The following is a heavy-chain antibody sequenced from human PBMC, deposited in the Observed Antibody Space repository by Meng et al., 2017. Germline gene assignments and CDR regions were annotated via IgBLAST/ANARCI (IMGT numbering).Heavy chain of an antibody. CDR2: IYSGGST. D-gene: IGHD1-26*01. J-gene: IGHJ4*02. Sequence: GESLKISCAASGFTVSSNYMSWVRQAPGKGLEWVSVIYSGGSTYYADSVKGRFTISRDNSKNTLYLQMNSLRAEDTAVYYCARGTSGSHPNFDYWGQGTLVTVSS. V-gene: IGHV3-66*02. CDR3: ARGTSGSHPNFDY. CDR1: GFTVSSNY.